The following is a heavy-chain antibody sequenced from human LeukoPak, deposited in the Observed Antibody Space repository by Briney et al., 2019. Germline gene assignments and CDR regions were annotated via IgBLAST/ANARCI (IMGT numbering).Heavy chain of an antibody. CDR1: GGSVSNSSYY. CDR3: ARDPYSSSWYEFYEDY. V-gene: IGHV4-39*07. J-gene: IGHJ4*02. Sequence: PSETLSLTCTVSGGSVSNSSYYWGWIRQPPGKGLEWIGSIYYSGTTYYNPSLKSRVTISVDTSKNQFSLKLSSVTAADTAVYYCARDPYSSSWYEFYEDYWGQGTLVTVSS. CDR2: IYYSGTT. D-gene: IGHD6-13*01.